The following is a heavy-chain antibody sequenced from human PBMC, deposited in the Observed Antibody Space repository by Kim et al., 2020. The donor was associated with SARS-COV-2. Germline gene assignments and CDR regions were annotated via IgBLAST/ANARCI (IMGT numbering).Heavy chain of an antibody. CDR3: ARGGTTVSFYD. V-gene: IGHV3-30*04. Sequence: GGSLRLSCAASGFTFSSYAMHWVRQAPGKGLEWVAVISYDGSNKYYADSVKGRFTISRDNSKNTLYLQMNSLRAEDTAVYYCARGGTTVSFYDWGQGTLV. D-gene: IGHD4-17*01. CDR2: ISYDGSNK. CDR1: GFTFSSYA. J-gene: IGHJ4*02.